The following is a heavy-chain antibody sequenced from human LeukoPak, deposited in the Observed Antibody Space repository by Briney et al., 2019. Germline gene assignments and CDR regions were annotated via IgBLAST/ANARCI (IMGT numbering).Heavy chain of an antibody. Sequence: PGGSLRLSCAASGFIFSKYAMSWVRQAPGKGLEWVSSISGSGGSTYYADSVKGRFTISRDNSKNTLHLQMNSLRAEDTAVYYCARVDYYDSSGSPDYWGQGTLVTVSS. CDR3: ARVDYYDSSGSPDY. D-gene: IGHD3-22*01. CDR1: GFIFSKYA. CDR2: ISGSGGST. V-gene: IGHV3-23*01. J-gene: IGHJ4*02.